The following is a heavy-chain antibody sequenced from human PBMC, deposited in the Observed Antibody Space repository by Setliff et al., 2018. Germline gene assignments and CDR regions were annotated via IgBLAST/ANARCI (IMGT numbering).Heavy chain of an antibody. J-gene: IGHJ4*02. CDR3: ARDTLALGVITLFDY. CDR2: INLNTGNI. D-gene: IGHD5-12*01. CDR1: GFTFTDYL. Sequence: ASVKVSCKASGFTFTDYLMNWMRQAPEQGLEWMGRINLNTGNIFYAQEFQGRVTLTRDTSISTAYMELTGLKYDDTAIYYCARDTLALGVITLFDYWGQGTLVTVSS. V-gene: IGHV1-2*02.